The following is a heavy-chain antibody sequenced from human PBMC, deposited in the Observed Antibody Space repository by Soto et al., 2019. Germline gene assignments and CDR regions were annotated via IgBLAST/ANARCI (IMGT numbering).Heavy chain of an antibody. CDR1: GKSLSGYY. V-gene: IGHV4-34*01. J-gene: IGHJ4*02. D-gene: IGHD1-26*01. Sequence: QVQLQQWGAGLLKPSETLSLTCAVYGKSLSGYYWSWIRQPPGKALEWIGEINHSGNTTYNPSLKTRVTRSVDTSKTKLFLNLSCATAADTAMYFCARHHVRGRTIAGAAAFWGQGTLVTVSS. CDR3: ARHHVRGRTIAGAAAF. CDR2: INHSGNT.